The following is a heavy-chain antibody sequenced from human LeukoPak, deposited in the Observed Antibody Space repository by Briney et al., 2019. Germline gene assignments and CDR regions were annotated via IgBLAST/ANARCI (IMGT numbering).Heavy chain of an antibody. CDR3: ATSTYYYDSSGYDAFDI. D-gene: IGHD3-22*01. V-gene: IGHV5-51*01. CDR2: IYPGDSDT. J-gene: IGHJ3*02. Sequence: GESLKISCKGSGYSFTSYWIGWVRQMPGKGLEWMGNIYPGDSDTRYSPSFQGQVTISADKSISTAYLQWGSLKASDTAMYYCATSTYYYDSSGYDAFDIWGQGTMVTVSS. CDR1: GYSFTSYW.